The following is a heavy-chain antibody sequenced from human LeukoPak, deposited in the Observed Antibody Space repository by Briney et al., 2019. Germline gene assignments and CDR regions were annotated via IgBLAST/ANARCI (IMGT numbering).Heavy chain of an antibody. CDR3: ARALYCSSTSCSENWFDP. CDR2: ISAYNGNT. V-gene: IGHV1-18*01. Sequence: ASVKVSFNASGYTFTIYGISWVRQAPGQGLEWIGWISAYNGNTKYAQKLQGRVTMTTDTSTSTAYMELRSLRSDHTAVYYCARALYCSSTSCSENWFDPWGQGTLVTVSS. D-gene: IGHD2-2*01. CDR1: GYTFTIYG. J-gene: IGHJ5*02.